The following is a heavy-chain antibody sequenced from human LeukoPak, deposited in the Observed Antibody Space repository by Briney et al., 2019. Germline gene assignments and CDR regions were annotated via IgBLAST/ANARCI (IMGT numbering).Heavy chain of an antibody. CDR2: IDPSDSCT. J-gene: IGHJ4*02. V-gene: IGHV5-10-1*01. Sequence: GGSLRLSCTGSGYSFTSYWISWVRQMPGKGLEWMGKIDPSDSCTNYSPSFQGHVTISADRSISTAYLQWSSLKASDTAMYYYARLRDCVDDWGQGTLVTVSS. D-gene: IGHD2-21*01. CDR3: ARLRDCVDD. CDR1: GYSFTSYW.